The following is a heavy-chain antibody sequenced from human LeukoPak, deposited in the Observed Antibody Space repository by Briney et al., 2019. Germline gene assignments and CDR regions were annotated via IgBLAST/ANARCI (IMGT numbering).Heavy chain of an antibody. V-gene: IGHV1-2*02. CDR1: GYTFTGYY. D-gene: IGHD2-2*01. CDR3: ARSYEDIVVVPASDY. Sequence: VASVTVSCKASGYTFTGYYMHWVRQAPGQGLEWMGWINPNSGGTNYAQKFQGRVTMTRDTSISTAYMELSRLRSDDTAVYYCARSYEDIVVVPASDYWGQGTLVTVSS. J-gene: IGHJ4*02. CDR2: INPNSGGT.